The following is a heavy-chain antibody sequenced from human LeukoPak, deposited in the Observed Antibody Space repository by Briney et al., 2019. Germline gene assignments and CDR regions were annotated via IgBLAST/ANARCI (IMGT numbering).Heavy chain of an antibody. J-gene: IGHJ4*02. Sequence: PSETLSLTCTVSGGSISSYYWSWIRQPPGKGLEWIGYIYYSGSTNYNPSLTSRVTISVDTSKNQFSLKLSSATAADTAVYYCARSGRIVVVTAIYYWGQGTLVTVSS. D-gene: IGHD2-21*02. CDR1: GGSISSYY. V-gene: IGHV4-59*12. CDR3: ARSGRIVVVTAIYY. CDR2: IYYSGST.